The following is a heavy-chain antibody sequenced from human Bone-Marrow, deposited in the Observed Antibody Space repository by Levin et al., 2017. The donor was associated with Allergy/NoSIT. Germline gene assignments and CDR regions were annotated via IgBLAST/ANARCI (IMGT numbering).Heavy chain of an antibody. CDR3: ARGRTVAAAGY. CDR1: GFSVSNNF. D-gene: IGHD6-19*01. CDR2: IYSGGDT. J-gene: IGHJ4*02. V-gene: IGHV3-53*01. Sequence: GESLKISCAVSGFSVSNNFMTWVRQAPGEGLEWVSLIYSGGDTNYADSVKGRFTISRDNSKNTVYLQMNSLRAEDTAVYYCARGRTVAAAGYWGQGTLVTVSS.